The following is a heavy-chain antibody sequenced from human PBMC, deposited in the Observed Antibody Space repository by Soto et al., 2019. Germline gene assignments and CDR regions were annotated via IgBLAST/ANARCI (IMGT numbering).Heavy chain of an antibody. J-gene: IGHJ4*02. Sequence: GGSLRLSFAASGFTFSSYAKSWVRQAPGKGLEWVSAISGSGGSTYYAYSVKGRFTISRDNSENTLYLQMNSLRAEDPAVYYCAKATYYYDSSGYYAFDYWGQGT. CDR1: GFTFSSYA. CDR2: ISGSGGST. CDR3: AKATYYYDSSGYYAFDY. D-gene: IGHD3-22*01. V-gene: IGHV3-23*01.